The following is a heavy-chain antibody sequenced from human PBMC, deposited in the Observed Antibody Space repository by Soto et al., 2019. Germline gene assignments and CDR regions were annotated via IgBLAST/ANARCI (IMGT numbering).Heavy chain of an antibody. CDR1: GYTFTSYG. D-gene: IGHD2-15*01. V-gene: IGHV1-18*04. J-gene: IGHJ3*02. CDR3: ARVRIVVVVAATRGGAFDI. Sequence: ASVKVSCKASGYTFTSYGISWVRQAPGQGLEWMGWISAYNGNTNYAQKLQGRVTMTTDTSTSTAYMELRSLRSDDTAVYYCARVRIVVVVAATRGGAFDIWGQGTMGTVS. CDR2: ISAYNGNT.